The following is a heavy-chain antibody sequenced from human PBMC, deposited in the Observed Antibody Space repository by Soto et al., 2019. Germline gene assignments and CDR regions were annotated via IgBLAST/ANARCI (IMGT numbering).Heavy chain of an antibody. CDR3: LKGYCGGGYCSSYDY. V-gene: IGHV3-74*01. CDR1: GFTFSKYL. CDR2: INSDGSNT. D-gene: IGHD2-15*01. J-gene: IGHJ4*02. Sequence: GGSLRLSCAASGFTFSKYLMHWVRQAPGKGLEWVSRINSDGSNTIYADSVKGRFTISRDNAKNTLSLQLNSLRADDTAVYYCLKGYCGGGYCSSYDYWGQGTLVTVSS.